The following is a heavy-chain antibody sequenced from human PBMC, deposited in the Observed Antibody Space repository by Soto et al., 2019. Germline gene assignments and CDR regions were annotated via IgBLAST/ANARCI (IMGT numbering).Heavy chain of an antibody. CDR1: GYSFAGYW. CDR3: ARQIYDSDTGPNFQYYFDS. Sequence: GESLKISSKGSGYSFAGYWITWVRQKPGKGLEWMGRIDPSDSQTYYSPSFRGHVTISVTKSLTTVFLQWSSLRASDTAMYYCARQIYDSDTGPNFQYYFDSWGQGTPVTVSS. CDR2: IDPSDSQT. D-gene: IGHD3-22*01. V-gene: IGHV5-10-1*01. J-gene: IGHJ4*02.